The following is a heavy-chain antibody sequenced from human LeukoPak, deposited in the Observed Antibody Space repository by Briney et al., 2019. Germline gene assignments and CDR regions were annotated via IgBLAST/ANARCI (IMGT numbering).Heavy chain of an antibody. Sequence: GASVKVSCKASGYTFTSYGISWVRHAPGHGLEWMGWIRAYNGNTNYAQKLQGRVTMTTYTSTSTAYMELRSLRSDDTAVYYCARDFGGWYPDYWGQGTLVTVSS. CDR2: IRAYNGNT. V-gene: IGHV1-18*01. CDR1: GYTFTSYG. D-gene: IGHD6-19*01. J-gene: IGHJ4*02. CDR3: ARDFGGWYPDY.